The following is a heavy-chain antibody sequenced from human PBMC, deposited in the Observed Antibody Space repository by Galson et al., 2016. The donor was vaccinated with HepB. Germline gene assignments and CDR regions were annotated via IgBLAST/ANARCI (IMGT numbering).Heavy chain of an antibody. CDR1: GGSFSDYY. V-gene: IGHV4-34*01. CDR3: ASGPRRQVVLGLYYYYGMDV. D-gene: IGHD3-10*01. CDR2: INHSGST. Sequence: SETLSLTCAVYGGSFSDYYWSWIRQPPGKGLEWIGEINHSGSTNCSPSLKSRVTISVDTSKNQFSLKLSSVTAADTAVYYCASGPRRQVVLGLYYYYGMDVWGQGTTVTVSS. J-gene: IGHJ6*02.